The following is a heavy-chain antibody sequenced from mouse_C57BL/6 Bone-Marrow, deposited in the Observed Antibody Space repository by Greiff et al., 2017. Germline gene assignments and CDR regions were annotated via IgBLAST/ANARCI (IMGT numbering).Heavy chain of an antibody. V-gene: IGHV1-55*01. D-gene: IGHD1-1*01. CDR3: ARKDYYGSSPHYYAMDY. CDR1: GYTFTSYW. Sequence: VQLQQPGAELVKPGASVKMSCKASGYTFTSYWITWVKQRPGQGLEWIGDIYPGSGSTNYNEKFKSKATLTVDTSSSTAYMQLSSLTSEDSAVYYCARKDYYGSSPHYYAMDYWGQGTSVTVSS. CDR2: IYPGSGST. J-gene: IGHJ4*01.